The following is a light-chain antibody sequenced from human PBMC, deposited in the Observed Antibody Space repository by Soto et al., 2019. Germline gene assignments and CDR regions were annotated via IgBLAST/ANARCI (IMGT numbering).Light chain of an antibody. CDR3: SSYTSATTYV. CDR1: SSDVGAYNY. CDR2: DVN. V-gene: IGLV2-14*01. Sequence: QSALTQPASVSGSPGQSITISSTGTSSDVGAYNYDSWYQQHPGKVPKLIIYDVNNRPSGVSNRFSGSKSGNTASLTISGLQTEDEADYYCSSYTSATTYVFGTGTKLTVL. J-gene: IGLJ1*01.